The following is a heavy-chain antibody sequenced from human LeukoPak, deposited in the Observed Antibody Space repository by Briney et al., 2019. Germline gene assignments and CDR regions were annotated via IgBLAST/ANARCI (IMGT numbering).Heavy chain of an antibody. CDR1: GFTFSSYG. D-gene: IGHD3-22*01. CDR3: AKAQGDYYYDSSGYYDWFDS. Sequence: GGSLRLSCAASGFTFSSYGMNWVRQAPGKGLEWVAVISYDGSNKYYADSVKGRFTISRDNSKNTLYLQMNRLRAEDTAVYYCAKAQGDYYYDSSGYYDWFDSWGQGTLVTVSS. CDR2: ISYDGSNK. J-gene: IGHJ5*01. V-gene: IGHV3-30*18.